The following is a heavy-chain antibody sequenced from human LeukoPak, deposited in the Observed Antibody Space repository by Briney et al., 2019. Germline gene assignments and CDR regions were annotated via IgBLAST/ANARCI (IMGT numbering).Heavy chain of an antibody. CDR1: GFTFSSYA. CDR2: ISGSGGST. CDR3: AKDTAYSGSYDY. J-gene: IGHJ4*02. D-gene: IGHD1-26*01. Sequence: QPGGSLRLSCAASGFTFSSYAMSWIRQAPGKGLEWVSAISGSGGSTYYADSVKGRFTISRDNSKNTLYLQMNSLRAEDTAVYYCAKDTAYSGSYDYWGQGTLVTVSS. V-gene: IGHV3-23*01.